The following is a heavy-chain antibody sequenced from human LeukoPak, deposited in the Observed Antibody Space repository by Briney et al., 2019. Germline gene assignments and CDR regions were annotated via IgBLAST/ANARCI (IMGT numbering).Heavy chain of an antibody. CDR3: ASAYYDILGGHFDY. J-gene: IGHJ4*02. Sequence: PSETLSLTCTVSYGSISDISYYWGWIRQPPGKGLEWIGSIYYNGRTYYNSSLKSRVTISVDTSKNQFSLKVTSVTAADTAVYYCASAYYDILGGHFDYWGQGTLVTVSS. D-gene: IGHD3-9*01. CDR2: IYYNGRT. CDR1: YGSISDISYY. V-gene: IGHV4-39*07.